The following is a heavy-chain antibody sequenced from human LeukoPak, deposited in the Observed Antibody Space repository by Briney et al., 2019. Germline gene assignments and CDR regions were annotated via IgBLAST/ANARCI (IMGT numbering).Heavy chain of an antibody. D-gene: IGHD3-22*01. CDR2: ISWNSGSI. J-gene: IGHJ4*02. Sequence: GRSLRLSCAASGFTFDDYAMHWVRQAPGKGREWVSGISWNSGSIGYADSVKGRFTISRDNAKNSLYLQMNSLRAEDTALYYCAKEGYYDSSGYYPFDYWGQGTLVTVSS. CDR1: GFTFDDYA. V-gene: IGHV3-9*01. CDR3: AKEGYYDSSGYYPFDY.